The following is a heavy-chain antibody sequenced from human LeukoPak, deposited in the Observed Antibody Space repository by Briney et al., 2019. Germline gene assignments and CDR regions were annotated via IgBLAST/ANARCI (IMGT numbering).Heavy chain of an antibody. D-gene: IGHD3-16*01. CDR1: GLTFSNYW. CDR3: AREGFGTGSN. CDR2: IKQDGSEK. J-gene: IGHJ4*02. Sequence: GGSLRLSCAASGLTFSNYWMDWVRQAPGKGLEWVANIKQDGSEKNYVDSVKGRFIISRDDAKNSLYLQMNTLRADDTAVYYCAREGFGTGSNWGQGTLVTVSS. V-gene: IGHV3-7*03.